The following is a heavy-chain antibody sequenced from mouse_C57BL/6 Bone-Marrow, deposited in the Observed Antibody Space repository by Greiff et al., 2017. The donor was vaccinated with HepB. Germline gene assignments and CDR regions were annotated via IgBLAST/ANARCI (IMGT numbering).Heavy chain of an antibody. J-gene: IGHJ2*01. D-gene: IGHD1-1*02. CDR3: VSLWSSDY. CDR1: GYTFTDYN. V-gene: IGHV1-22*01. CDR2: INPNNGGT. Sequence: VQLKESGPELVKPGASVKMSCKASGYTFTDYNMHWVKQSHGKSLEWIGYINPNNGGTSYNQKFKGKATLTVNKSSSTAYMELRSLTSEDSAVYYCVSLWSSDYWGQGTTLTVSS.